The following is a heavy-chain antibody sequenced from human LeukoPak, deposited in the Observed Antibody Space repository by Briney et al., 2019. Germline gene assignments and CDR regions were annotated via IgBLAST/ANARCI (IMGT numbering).Heavy chain of an antibody. D-gene: IGHD3-9*01. V-gene: IGHV1-18*01. CDR3: ARDRGLRYFDWLPRSKKGAFDI. Sequence: GASVKVSCKASGYTFTSYGISWVRQAPGQGLEWMGWISAYNGNTNYAQKLQGRVTMTTDTSTSTAYMELRSLRSDDTAVYYCARDRGLRYFDWLPRSKKGAFDIWGQGTMVTVSS. CDR1: GYTFTSYG. CDR2: ISAYNGNT. J-gene: IGHJ3*02.